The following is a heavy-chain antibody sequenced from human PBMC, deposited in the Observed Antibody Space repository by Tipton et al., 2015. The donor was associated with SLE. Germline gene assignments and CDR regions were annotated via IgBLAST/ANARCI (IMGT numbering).Heavy chain of an antibody. CDR1: GGSISSSSYY. D-gene: IGHD6-19*01. V-gene: IGHV4-39*07. Sequence: LRLSCTVSGGSISSSSYYWGWIRQPPGKGLEWIGSIYYSGSTYYNPSLKSRVTISVDTSKNQFSLKLSSVTAADTAMYYCARGQWLVRDAFDIWGQGTVVTVSS. CDR2: IYYSGST. J-gene: IGHJ3*02. CDR3: ARGQWLVRDAFDI.